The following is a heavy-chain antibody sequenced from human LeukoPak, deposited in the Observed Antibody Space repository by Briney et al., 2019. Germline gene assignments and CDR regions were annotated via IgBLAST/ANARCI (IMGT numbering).Heavy chain of an antibody. CDR2: IHYSGNT. D-gene: IGHD1-1*01. V-gene: IGHV4-59*01. Sequence: SETLSLTRTVSGGSISSYYWGWIRQPPGKGLEWIGCIHYSGNTHYNPSHKSRVTISVDTSKNQFSLKLNSVTAADTAVYYCAGLSINWNALGYWGQGTLVTVSS. J-gene: IGHJ4*02. CDR1: GGSISSYY. CDR3: AGLSINWNALGY.